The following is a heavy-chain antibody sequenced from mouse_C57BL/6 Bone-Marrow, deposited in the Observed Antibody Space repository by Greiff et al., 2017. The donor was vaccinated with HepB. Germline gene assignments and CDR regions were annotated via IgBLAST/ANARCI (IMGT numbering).Heavy chain of an antibody. V-gene: IGHV14-3*01. Sequence: VQLQQSVAELVRPGASVKLSCTASGFNIKNTYITWVKQRPEQGLEWMGRIDPANGNTKYAPKFQGKATITADTSSNTAYLQLSSLTSEDTAIYYCARRPLLPFFDYWGQGTTLTVSS. CDR3: ARRPLLPFFDY. CDR2: IDPANGNT. J-gene: IGHJ2*01. CDR1: GFNIKNTY. D-gene: IGHD2-10*01.